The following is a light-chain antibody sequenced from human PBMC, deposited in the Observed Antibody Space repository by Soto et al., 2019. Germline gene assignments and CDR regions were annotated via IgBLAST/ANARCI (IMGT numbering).Light chain of an antibody. CDR3: KQYNHWWT. J-gene: IGKJ1*01. CDR2: GAS. CDR1: QSVSSY. Sequence: ETVLTQPPDTLSLSPGYRSTTSCRASQSVSSYLACYQQKPGQAPRLLIYGASTRATGVPGRFSGTGSGTEFTLTISSLQSEDSAVYYCKQYNHWWTCGKGPTVDIK. V-gene: IGKV3-15*01.